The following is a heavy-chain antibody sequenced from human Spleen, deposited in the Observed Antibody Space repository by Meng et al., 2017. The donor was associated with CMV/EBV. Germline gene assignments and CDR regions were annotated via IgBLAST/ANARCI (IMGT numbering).Heavy chain of an antibody. J-gene: IGHJ6*02. D-gene: IGHD2-2*01. CDR2: ISAYNGDT. Sequence: ASVKVSCKASGYIFTKYGVNWMRQAPGQGPEWMGWISAYNGDTMYAPKVQGRVTMTTDTSTSTAYMELSSLRSEDTAVYYCARVQVPAAVNYYYGMDVWGQGTTVTVSS. V-gene: IGHV1-18*01. CDR3: ARVQVPAAVNYYYGMDV. CDR1: GYIFTKYG.